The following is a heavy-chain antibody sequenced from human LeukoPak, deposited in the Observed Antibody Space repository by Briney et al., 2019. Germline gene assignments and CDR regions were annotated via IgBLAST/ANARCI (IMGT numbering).Heavy chain of an antibody. J-gene: IGHJ4*02. CDR3: ASGTRWLQLDY. V-gene: IGHV4-34*01. D-gene: IGHD5-24*01. CDR1: GGSFSGYY. CDR2: INHSGST. Sequence: SETLSLTCAVYGGSFSGYYWSWIRQPPGKGLEWIGEINHSGSTNYNPSLKSRVTISVDTSKNQFSLKLSSVTAADTAVYYCASGTRWLQLDYWGQGTLVTVSS.